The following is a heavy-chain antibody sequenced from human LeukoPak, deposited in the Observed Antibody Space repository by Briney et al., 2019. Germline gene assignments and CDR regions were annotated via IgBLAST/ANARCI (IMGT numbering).Heavy chain of an antibody. Sequence: PGGSLRLSCAASGFTFSSYSMNWVRQAPGKGLEWVSSISSSSYIYYADSVKGRFTISRDNSKNTLYLQMNSLRAEDTAVYYCAKGGKSYYYYMDVWGKGTTVTVSS. D-gene: IGHD1-26*01. CDR3: AKGGKSYYYYMDV. CDR1: GFTFSSYS. V-gene: IGHV3-21*04. J-gene: IGHJ6*03. CDR2: ISSSSYI.